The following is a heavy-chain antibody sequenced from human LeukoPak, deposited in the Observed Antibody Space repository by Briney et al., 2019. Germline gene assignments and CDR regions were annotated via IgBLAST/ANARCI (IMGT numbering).Heavy chain of an antibody. J-gene: IGHJ6*02. V-gene: IGHV4-31*03. Sequence: SETLSLTCTVSGGSISSGGYYWSWIRQRPGKGLEWIGYIYYSGSTYYNPSLKSRVTISVDTSKNQFSLKLSSVTAADTAVYYCARGRIPQNYGMDVWGQGTTVTVSS. D-gene: IGHD2-15*01. CDR3: ARGRIPQNYGMDV. CDR2: IYYSGST. CDR1: GGSISSGGYY.